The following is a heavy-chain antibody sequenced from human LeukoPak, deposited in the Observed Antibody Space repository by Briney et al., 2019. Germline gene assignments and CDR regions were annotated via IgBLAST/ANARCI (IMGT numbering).Heavy chain of an antibody. CDR2: IYYSGST. D-gene: IGHD6-13*01. CDR1: GGSISSYY. V-gene: IGHV4-59*08. Sequence: SETLSLTCTVSGGSISSYYWSWIRQPPGKGLEWIGYIYYSGSTNYNPSLKSRVTISVDTYKTPFSLKLSSVTAADTAVYYCARQRVSSWGHDYWGQGTLVTVSS. J-gene: IGHJ4*02. CDR3: ARQRVSSWGHDY.